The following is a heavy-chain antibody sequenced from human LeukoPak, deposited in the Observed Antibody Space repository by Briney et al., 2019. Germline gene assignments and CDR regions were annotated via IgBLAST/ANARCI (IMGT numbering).Heavy chain of an antibody. CDR3: AKEGNTAMAHFDY. V-gene: IGHV3-23*01. CDR1: GFTLSNYA. Sequence: PGGSLRLSCAASGFTLSNYAMSWVRQAPGKGLEWVSVISDSGGTTYNADAVKGRFTISRDNSKNTLYLQMNSLRAEDTAVYYCAKEGNTAMAHFDYWGQGTLVTVSS. CDR2: ISDSGGTT. J-gene: IGHJ4*02. D-gene: IGHD5-18*01.